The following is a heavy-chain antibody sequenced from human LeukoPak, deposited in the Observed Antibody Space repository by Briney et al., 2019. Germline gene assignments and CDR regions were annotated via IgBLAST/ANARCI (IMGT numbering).Heavy chain of an antibody. J-gene: IGHJ4*02. CDR1: GGTFSSYA. CDR3: ARDSSGWYDY. CDR2: IIPIFGTA. Sequence: ASVKVSCKASGGTFSSYAISRVRQAPGQGLEWMGRIIPIFGTANYAQKIQGRVTITTDESTSTAYMELSSLRSEDTAVYYCARDSSGWYDYWGQGTLVTVSS. D-gene: IGHD6-19*01. V-gene: IGHV1-69*05.